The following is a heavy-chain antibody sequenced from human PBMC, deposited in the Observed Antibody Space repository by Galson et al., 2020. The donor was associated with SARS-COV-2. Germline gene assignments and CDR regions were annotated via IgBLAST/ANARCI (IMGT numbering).Heavy chain of an antibody. CDR2: IYYSGST. J-gene: IGHJ3*02. V-gene: IGHV4-31*03. CDR1: GGSISSGGYY. D-gene: IGHD3-22*01. CDR3: ARGGYYDKAFDI. Sequence: ASETLSLTCTVSGGSISSGGYYWSWIRQHPGKGLEWIGYIYYSGSTYYNPSLKSRVTISVDTSKNQFSLKLSSVTAADTAVYYCARGGYYDKAFDIWGQGTMVTVSS.